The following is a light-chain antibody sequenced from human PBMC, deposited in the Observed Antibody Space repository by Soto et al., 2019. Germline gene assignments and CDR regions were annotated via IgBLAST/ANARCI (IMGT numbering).Light chain of an antibody. V-gene: IGKV1-39*01. CDR1: QTSRRY. Sequence: DIQMTQSPSSLSASVVDIVTITCRASQTSRRYLTWYQQKPGKAHNLLIYAASSLQSGVPSRFMRSGSGTDFTITISSLPPEDFASSYCQQIYSTPHTFGQGTKLEIK. J-gene: IGKJ2*01. CDR3: QQIYSTPHT. CDR2: AAS.